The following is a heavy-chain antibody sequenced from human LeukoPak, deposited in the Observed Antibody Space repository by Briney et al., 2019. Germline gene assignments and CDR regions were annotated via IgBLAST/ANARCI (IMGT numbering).Heavy chain of an antibody. CDR3: ARHGAYYYDSSGPSGAFDI. V-gene: IGHV4-61*05. J-gene: IGHJ3*02. CDR1: SGSISSSNYY. CDR2: IYYSGST. Sequence: SQTLSLTCTVSSGSISSSNYYWSWIRQPPGKGLEWIGYIYYSGSTNYNPSLKSRVTISVDTSKNQFSLKLSSVTAADTAVYYCARHGAYYYDSSGPSGAFDIWGQGTMVTVSS. D-gene: IGHD3-22*01.